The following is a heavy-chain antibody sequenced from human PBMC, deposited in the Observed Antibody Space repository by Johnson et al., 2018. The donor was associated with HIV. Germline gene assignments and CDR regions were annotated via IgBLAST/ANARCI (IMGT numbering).Heavy chain of an antibody. CDR1: GFTFSTYA. CDR2: MSYDGSNK. D-gene: IGHD5-12*01. Sequence: QVQLVESGGGLVKPGGSLKLSCAASGFTFSTYAMHWVRQAPGKGLEWVAVMSYDGSNKYYADSVKGRFTISRDNSKNTLYLQMNSLRAEDTAVYYCAKDRFSGYAFSGAFDIWGQGTMVTVSS. V-gene: IGHV3-30-3*01. CDR3: AKDRFSGYAFSGAFDI. J-gene: IGHJ3*02.